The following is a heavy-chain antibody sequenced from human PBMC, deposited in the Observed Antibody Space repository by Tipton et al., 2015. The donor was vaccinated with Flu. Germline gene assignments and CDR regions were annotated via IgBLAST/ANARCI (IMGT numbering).Heavy chain of an antibody. V-gene: IGHV4-38-2*01. D-gene: IGHD4-11*01. CDR2: VSRTGST. Sequence: LRLSCAVSGDSISSDYYWGWIRQFPGKGLEWIGTVSRTGSTIYNPSLKSRVAISIDRSKNQFSLNLKSVTAGDMAVYYCARRDYSNYVSEPKNWFDPWGQGILVTVSS. CDR3: ARRDYSNYVSEPKNWFDP. CDR1: GDSISSDYY. J-gene: IGHJ5*02.